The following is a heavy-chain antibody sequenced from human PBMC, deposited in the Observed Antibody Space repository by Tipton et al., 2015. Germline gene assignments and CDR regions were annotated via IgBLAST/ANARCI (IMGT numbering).Heavy chain of an antibody. CDR3: ARDVMITFGGVMDV. V-gene: IGHV1-69*01. Sequence: QSGAEVKKPGSSVKVSCKASGVTXSNYAFSWVRQAPGQGLEWLGGTSPVLGTANYGQKFQGRVTITADESTSTAYMELSSLRFEDTAVYFCARDVMITFGGVMDVWGQGTTVTVSS. D-gene: IGHD3-16*01. CDR1: GVTXSNYA. J-gene: IGHJ6*02. CDR2: TSPVLGTA.